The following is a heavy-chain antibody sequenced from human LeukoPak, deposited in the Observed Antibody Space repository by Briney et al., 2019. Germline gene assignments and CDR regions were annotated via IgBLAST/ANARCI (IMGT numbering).Heavy chain of an antibody. Sequence: GESLKVSCKGSGYSFTSYWIGWVRQMPGKGLEWMGIIYPGDSDTRYSPSFQGQVTISADKSISTAYLQWSSLKASDTAMYYCARHYDGYYYYMDVWGKGTTVTVSS. CDR1: GYSFTSYW. J-gene: IGHJ6*03. D-gene: IGHD3-3*01. CDR3: ARHYDGYYYYMDV. V-gene: IGHV5-51*01. CDR2: IYPGDSDT.